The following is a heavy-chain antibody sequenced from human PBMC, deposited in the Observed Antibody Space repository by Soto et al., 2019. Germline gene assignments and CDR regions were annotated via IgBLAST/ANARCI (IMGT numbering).Heavy chain of an antibody. Sequence: PSETLSLTCAVSGGSVSGVSYYWSWIRQPPGKGLEWIGYIYYSGSNTSLKSRVTISVDTSKNQFSLKLSSVTAADTAVYYCAALRNYEYYYGMDVWGQGTTVTVSS. CDR3: AALRNYEYYYGMDV. V-gene: IGHV4-61*01. D-gene: IGHD1-7*01. J-gene: IGHJ6*02. CDR1: GGSVSGVSYY. CDR2: IYYSGS.